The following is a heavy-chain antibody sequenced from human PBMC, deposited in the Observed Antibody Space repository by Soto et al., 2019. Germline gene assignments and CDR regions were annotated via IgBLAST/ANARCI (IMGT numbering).Heavy chain of an antibody. D-gene: IGHD3-10*01. Sequence: SETLSLTCSVSCGSMSEYFWSWIRQSPGKGLEWIGYIYYLGSTDYNPSLKSRVTISVDTSKRQFSLRLTSVTAADTAVYYCARDGYDGSGSPYPAYWGPGTQVTVSS. CDR3: ARDGYDGSGSPYPAY. CDR2: IYYLGST. CDR1: CGSMSEYF. J-gene: IGHJ4*02. V-gene: IGHV4-59*01.